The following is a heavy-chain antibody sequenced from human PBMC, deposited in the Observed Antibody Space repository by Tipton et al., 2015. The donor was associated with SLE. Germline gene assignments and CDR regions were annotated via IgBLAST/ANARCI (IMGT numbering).Heavy chain of an antibody. D-gene: IGHD3-16*01. J-gene: IGHJ3*01. V-gene: IGHV3-23*04. CDR2: ISASGTKT. CDR3: AKRIRDLRLGELDAFDV. CDR1: GFRFSAYA. Sequence: VQLVQSGGGVVHPGRSLTLSCAAFGFRFSAYAMKWVRQAPGKGLEWVSAISASGTKTYNTDSMEGRFTISRDNSKNTLYLQMTSLRAEDTAVYYCAKRIRDLRLGELDAFDVWGQGTMVTVSS.